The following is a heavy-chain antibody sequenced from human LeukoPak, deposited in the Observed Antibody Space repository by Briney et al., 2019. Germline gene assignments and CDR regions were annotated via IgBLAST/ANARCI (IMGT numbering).Heavy chain of an antibody. CDR3: ARQSSTGSEYYYDSSGYSYSLRY. Sequence: SETLSLTCTVSGGSISSSSYYWGWIRQPPGKGLEWIGSIYYSGSTYYNPSLKSRVTISVDMSKNQFSLKLSSVTAADTAVYYCARQSSTGSEYYYDSSGYSYSLRYWGQGTLVTVSS. CDR2: IYYSGST. J-gene: IGHJ4*02. V-gene: IGHV4-39*01. CDR1: GGSISSSSYY. D-gene: IGHD3-22*01.